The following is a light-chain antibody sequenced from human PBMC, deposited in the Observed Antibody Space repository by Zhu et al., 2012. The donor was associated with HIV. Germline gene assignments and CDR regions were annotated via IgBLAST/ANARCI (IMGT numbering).Light chain of an antibody. J-gene: IGKJ4*01. CDR2: AAS. Sequence: DIQLTQSPSFLSASVGDRVTITCRASQGISTHLAWYQQKPGKAPKLLIYAASTSHSGVPSRFSGSGSRTEFTLTITSLQPEDFAIYYCQQLNTYPPLTFGGGTKVDIK. V-gene: IGKV1-9*01. CDR3: QQLNTYPPLT. CDR1: QGISTH.